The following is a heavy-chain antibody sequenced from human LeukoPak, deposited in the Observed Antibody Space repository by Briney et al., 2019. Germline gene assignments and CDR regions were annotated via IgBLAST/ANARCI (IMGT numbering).Heavy chain of an antibody. CDR3: AKKRGVIAAAGYYFDY. J-gene: IGHJ4*02. Sequence: PGGSLRLSCAASGFTFSSYAMSWVRQAPGKGLEWVSGISGSGGSTYYADSVKGRFTISRDNSKNTLYLQMNSLRAEDTAVYYCAKKRGVIAAAGYYFDYWGQGTLVTVSS. V-gene: IGHV3-23*01. CDR1: GFTFSSYA. CDR2: ISGSGGST. D-gene: IGHD6-13*01.